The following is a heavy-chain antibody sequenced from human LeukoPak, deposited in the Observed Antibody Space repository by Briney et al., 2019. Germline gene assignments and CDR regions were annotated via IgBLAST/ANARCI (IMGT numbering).Heavy chain of an antibody. J-gene: IGHJ4*02. CDR3: AKARIFGVVNTFDY. CDR1: GFTFSSYA. Sequence: GGSLRLSCAASGFTFSSYAMSWVHQAPGKGLEWVSAISGSGGSTYYADSVKGRFTISRDNSKNTLYLQMNSLRAEDTAVYYCAKARIFGVVNTFDYWGQGTLVTVSS. CDR2: ISGSGGST. V-gene: IGHV3-23*01. D-gene: IGHD3-3*01.